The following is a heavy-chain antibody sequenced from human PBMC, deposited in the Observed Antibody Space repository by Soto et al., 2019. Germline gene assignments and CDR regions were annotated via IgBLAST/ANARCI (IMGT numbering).Heavy chain of an antibody. CDR2: IFYSGRSGST. J-gene: IGHJ5*02. D-gene: IGHD2-21*02. CDR1: GGSISSYY. CDR3: ATTALGWFDP. V-gene: IGHV4-59*01. Sequence: SETLSLTCSVSGGSISSYYWSWIRQPPGKGLEWIGYIFYSGRSGSTNYNPSLKSRVTISVDTSKNQFSLKLNSVTAADTAVYYCATTALGWFDPWGQGTLVTVSS.